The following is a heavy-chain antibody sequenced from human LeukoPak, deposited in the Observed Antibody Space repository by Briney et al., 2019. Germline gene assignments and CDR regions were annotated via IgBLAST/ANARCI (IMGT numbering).Heavy chain of an antibody. V-gene: IGHV3-23*01. CDR3: ANTPTERWLQFSEGYFDH. CDR1: GFTFSSYA. J-gene: IGHJ4*02. CDR2: ISGSGGST. Sequence: GGSLRLSCAASGFTFSSYAMSWVRQAPGKGLEWVSAISGSGGSTYYADSVKGRFTISRDNSKNTLYLQMNSLRAEATAVYYGANTPTERWLQFSEGYFDHWGQGTLVTVSS. D-gene: IGHD5-24*01.